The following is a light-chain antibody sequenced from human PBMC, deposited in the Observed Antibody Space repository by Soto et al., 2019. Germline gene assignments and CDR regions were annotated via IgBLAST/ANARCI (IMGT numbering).Light chain of an antibody. Sequence: EIVLTQSPGTLSLSPGERATFSCRASQSVNSWFLAWYQQKPGQAPRLLIYGASNRATGIPDRFSGGGSGTDFTLTISRLEPEDFAVYYCHYYDDSPPFPFGPGTRVDI. CDR1: QSVNSWF. CDR3: HYYDDSPPFP. J-gene: IGKJ3*01. CDR2: GAS. V-gene: IGKV3-20*01.